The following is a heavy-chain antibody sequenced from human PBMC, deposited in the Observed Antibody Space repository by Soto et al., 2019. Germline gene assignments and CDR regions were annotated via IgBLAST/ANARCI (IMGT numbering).Heavy chain of an antibody. CDR1: GFTFSSYG. Sequence: GSLRLSCAASGFTFSSYGMHWVRQAPGKGLEWVAVISYDGSNKYYADSVKGRFTISRDNSKNTLYLQMNSLRAEDTAVYYCAKDQQGAPFAYWGQGTLVTVSS. V-gene: IGHV3-30*18. CDR2: ISYDGSNK. CDR3: AKDQQGAPFAY. J-gene: IGHJ4*02. D-gene: IGHD1-26*01.